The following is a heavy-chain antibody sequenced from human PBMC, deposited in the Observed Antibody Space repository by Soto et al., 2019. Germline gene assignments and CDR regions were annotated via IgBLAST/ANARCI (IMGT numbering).Heavy chain of an antibody. J-gene: IGHJ6*02. D-gene: IGHD6-13*01. CDR3: ARGAGSPTYYYGMDV. CDR2: IFYSGTT. V-gene: IGHV4-39*01. CDR1: GGSISSSSYY. Sequence: SETLSLTCTVSGGSISSSSYYWGWIRQPPGMGLEWIGSIFYSGTTYYNPSLKSRVTIFVDTSKNQFSLQLTSVTAADTAVYYCARGAGSPTYYYGMDVWGQGTTVTVSS.